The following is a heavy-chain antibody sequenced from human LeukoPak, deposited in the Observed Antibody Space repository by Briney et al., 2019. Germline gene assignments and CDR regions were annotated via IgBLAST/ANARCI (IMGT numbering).Heavy chain of an antibody. V-gene: IGHV4-34*01. CDR3: ARALTPLDIVVVPAASPGGMDV. CDR2: INHSGST. D-gene: IGHD2-2*01. CDR1: GGSFSGYY. J-gene: IGHJ6*02. Sequence: SETLSLTCAVYGGSFSGYYWSWIRQPPGKGLEWIGEINHSGSTNYNPSLKSRVTISVDTSKNQFSLKLSSVTAADTAVYYCARALTPLDIVVVPAASPGGMDVWGQGTMVTVSS.